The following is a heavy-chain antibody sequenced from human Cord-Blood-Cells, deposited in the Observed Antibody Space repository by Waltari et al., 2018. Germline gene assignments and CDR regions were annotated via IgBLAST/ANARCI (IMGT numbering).Heavy chain of an antibody. J-gene: IGHJ5*02. CDR1: GGSFSGYY. CDR2: INHSGST. CDR3: ARAASYYDFWSGYLMGNWFDP. D-gene: IGHD3-3*01. V-gene: IGHV4-34*01. Sequence: QVQLQQWGAGLLKPSATLSLTCAVYGGSFSGYYWSWLRQPPGQGLVWIGEINHSGSTNYNPSLKSRVTISVDTSKNQFSLKLSSVTAADTAVYYCARAASYYDFWSGYLMGNWFDPWGQGTLVTVSS.